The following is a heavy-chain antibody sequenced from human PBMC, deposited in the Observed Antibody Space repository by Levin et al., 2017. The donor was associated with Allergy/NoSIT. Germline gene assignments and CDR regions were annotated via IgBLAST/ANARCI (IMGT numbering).Heavy chain of an antibody. CDR2: ISRGSTYV. CDR3: TREPPTFFGSDY. CDR1: GFTLSDYS. D-gene: IGHD2/OR15-2a*01. J-gene: IGHJ4*02. V-gene: IGHV3-21*04. Sequence: GESLKISCAASGFTLSDYSMNWVRQAPGKGLEWVSCISRGSTYVYYADSLKGRFTISRDDAKKSLYLQLDSLTAEDTGIYYCTREPPTFFGSDYWGQGTLVTVSS.